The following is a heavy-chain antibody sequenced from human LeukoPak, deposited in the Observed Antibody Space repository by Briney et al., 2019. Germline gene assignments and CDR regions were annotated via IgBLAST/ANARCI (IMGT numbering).Heavy chain of an antibody. CDR1: GYTFTSYG. J-gene: IGHJ5*02. D-gene: IGHD3-22*01. CDR2: ISAYNGNT. Sequence: ASVKVSCKASGYTFTSYGISWVRQAPGQGLEWMGWISAYNGNTNYAQKLQGRVTMTTDTPTSTAYMELRSLRSDDTAVYYCATAVLYYYDSSGYYGWFDPWGQGTLVTVSS. CDR3: ATAVLYYYDSSGYYGWFDP. V-gene: IGHV1-18*01.